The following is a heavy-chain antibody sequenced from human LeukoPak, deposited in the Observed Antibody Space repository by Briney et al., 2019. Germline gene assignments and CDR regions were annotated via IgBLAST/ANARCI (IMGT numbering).Heavy chain of an antibody. CDR1: GGSISSSAW. D-gene: IGHD3-22*01. V-gene: IGHV4-4*02. J-gene: IGHJ4*02. Sequence: SQTLSLTCAVSGGSISSSAWWSWVRQPPGKGLEWIAEIYHSGSTNYNPSLQSRVTISVDKSKNQFSLKLSSVTAADTAIYYCARGHYDSSGYYSGYFDSWGQGTLVTVSS. CDR2: IYHSGST. CDR3: ARGHYDSSGYYSGYFDS.